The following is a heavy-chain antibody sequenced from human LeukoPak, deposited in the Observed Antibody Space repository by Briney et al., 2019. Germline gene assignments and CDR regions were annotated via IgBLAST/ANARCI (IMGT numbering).Heavy chain of an antibody. J-gene: IGHJ4*02. Sequence: ASVKVSCKASGCTFTSYDINWVRQATGQGLEWMGWMNPNSGNTGYAQKFQGRVTMTRNTSISTAYMELSSLRSEDTAVYYCARGSPVGYYYGSGDYSDYWGQGTLVTVSS. V-gene: IGHV1-8*01. D-gene: IGHD3-10*01. CDR1: GCTFTSYD. CDR2: MNPNSGNT. CDR3: ARGSPVGYYYGSGDYSDY.